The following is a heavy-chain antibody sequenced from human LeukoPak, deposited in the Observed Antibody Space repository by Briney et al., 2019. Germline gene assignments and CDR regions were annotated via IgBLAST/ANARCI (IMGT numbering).Heavy chain of an antibody. CDR3: ARDKGEVVAGNAFDI. J-gene: IGHJ3*02. CDR1: GFTFDDYA. Sequence: GRSLRLSCAASGFTFDDYAMHWVRQAPGKGLEWVSSISWNSGSIGYADSVKGRFTISRDNAKNSLYLQMNSLRAEDTALYYCARDKGEVVAGNAFDIWGQGTLVTVSS. CDR2: ISWNSGSI. V-gene: IGHV3-9*01. D-gene: IGHD2-15*01.